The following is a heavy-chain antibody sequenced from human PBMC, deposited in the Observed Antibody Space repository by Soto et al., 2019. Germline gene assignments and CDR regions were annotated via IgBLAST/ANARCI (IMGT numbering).Heavy chain of an antibody. Sequence: QVHLVQSGAEVKKPGASVKVSCKASGYTFTSYGITWVRQAPGQGLEWMGWISAHNGNTDYAKKLQGRVILTRDTSPSTAYMELRSLRSDATAVSPCARGSYGAHCGQGALVPVSS. V-gene: IGHV1-18*01. CDR3: ARGSYGAH. J-gene: IGHJ4*02. CDR1: GYTFTSYG. D-gene: IGHD1-26*01. CDR2: ISAHNGNT.